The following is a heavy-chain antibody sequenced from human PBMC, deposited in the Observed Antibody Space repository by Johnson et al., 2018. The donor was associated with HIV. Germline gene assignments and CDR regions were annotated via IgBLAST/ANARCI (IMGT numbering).Heavy chain of an antibody. V-gene: IGHV3-66*02. CDR1: GFTFSRFW. D-gene: IGHD5-12*01. J-gene: IGHJ3*02. CDR2: FFSGGNT. CDR3: ARSDSGYDAFDI. Sequence: VQLVESGGGSVQPGGSLRLSCAASGFTFSRFWMTWVRQAPGKGLEWVSVFFSGGNTYYSDSVRGRFTISRDHAKNTLYLQMNNVRAEDTAIYYCARSDSGYDAFDIWGQGTMVSVSS.